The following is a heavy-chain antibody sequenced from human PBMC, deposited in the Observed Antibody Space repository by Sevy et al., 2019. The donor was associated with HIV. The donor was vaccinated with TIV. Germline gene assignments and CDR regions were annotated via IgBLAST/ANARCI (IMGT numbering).Heavy chain of an antibody. CDR3: TRSTTTVY. D-gene: IGHD1-1*01. V-gene: IGHV3-49*04. CDR1: GFTFPDYA. J-gene: IGHJ4*02. CDR2: IRSKEYNGTK. Sequence: GGSLRLSCTASGFTFPDYALSWVRQAPGTGLEWLGFIRSKEYNGTKAYAAFVRGRFTISRDDSKSVAYLQMKSLKTADTGIYFCTRSTTTVYWGRGILVTVSS.